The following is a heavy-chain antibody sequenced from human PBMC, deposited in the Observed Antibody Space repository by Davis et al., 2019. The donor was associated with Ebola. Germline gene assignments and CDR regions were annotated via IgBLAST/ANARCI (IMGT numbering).Heavy chain of an antibody. CDR2: VNHETLT. J-gene: IGHJ4*02. Sequence: PGGPLRPSCPAPGFTASDNYMSWVGQAPGKGPEWVSGVNHETLTYNADSVKGRFTISRDSSKNTVYLQMNNLRVEDTAVYYCARAPWTGDNWGQGTLVTVSS. CDR1: GFTASDNY. V-gene: IGHV3-53*01. D-gene: IGHD3/OR15-3a*01. CDR3: ARAPWTGDN.